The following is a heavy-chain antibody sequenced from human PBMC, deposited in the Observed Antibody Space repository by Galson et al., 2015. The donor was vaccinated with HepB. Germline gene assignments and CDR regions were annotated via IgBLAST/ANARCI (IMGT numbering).Heavy chain of an antibody. J-gene: IGHJ4*02. V-gene: IGHV3-48*03. CDR2: ISSSGSTI. CDR3: AREGSSRPFLDY. Sequence: SLRLSCAASGFTFSSYEMNRVRQAPGKGLEWVSYISSSGSTIYYADSVKGRFTISRDNAKNSLYLQTNSLRAEDTAVYYCAREGSSRPFLDYWGQGTLVTVSS. D-gene: IGHD6-6*01. CDR1: GFTFSSYE.